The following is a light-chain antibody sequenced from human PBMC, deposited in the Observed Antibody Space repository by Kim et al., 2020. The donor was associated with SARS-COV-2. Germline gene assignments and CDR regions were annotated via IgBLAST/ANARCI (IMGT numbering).Light chain of an antibody. CDR1: TGAVTSGHY. V-gene: IGLV7-46*01. J-gene: IGLJ3*02. Sequence: QAVVTQAPSLTVSPGGTVTLTCGSSTGAVTSGHYPYWFQQKPGQAPRTLIYDTNHKYSWTHPRFSGSRLGGKATLTLSGTQPEDEAEYCCLLTYSGAAGVFGGGTKVTVL. CDR3: LLTYSGAAGV. CDR2: DTN.